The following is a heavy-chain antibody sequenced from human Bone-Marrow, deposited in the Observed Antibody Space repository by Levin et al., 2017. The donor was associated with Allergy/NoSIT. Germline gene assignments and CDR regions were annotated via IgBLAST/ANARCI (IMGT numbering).Heavy chain of an antibody. V-gene: IGHV3-21*01. Sequence: GESLKISCAASGFTFRTYTMNWVRQAPGRGLEWVSSISSTGKYMYYADSVKGRFTISRDNANNSLSLQMNSLRVEDTALYYCARDRDLNDYWGQGTLVTVSS. D-gene: IGHD3-3*01. CDR1: GFTFRTYT. CDR3: ARDRDLNDY. J-gene: IGHJ4*02. CDR2: ISSTGKYM.